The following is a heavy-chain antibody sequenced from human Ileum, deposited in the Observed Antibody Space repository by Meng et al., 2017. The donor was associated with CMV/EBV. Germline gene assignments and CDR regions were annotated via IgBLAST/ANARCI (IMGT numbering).Heavy chain of an antibody. V-gene: IGHV4-39*07. CDR1: GVSLSTAGYY. CDR2: VYDGGLT. D-gene: IGHD6-13*01. CDR3: SRDEGEYRVYSRLD. Sequence: SETLSLTCSVSGVSLSTAGYYWGWTRQSPGKGLEWIGNVYDGGLTYYNPSLRGRITISLDTTRSQFSLKLSSVTAADTAVYYCSRDEGEYRVYSRLDWGQGTVVTVSS. J-gene: IGHJ4*02.